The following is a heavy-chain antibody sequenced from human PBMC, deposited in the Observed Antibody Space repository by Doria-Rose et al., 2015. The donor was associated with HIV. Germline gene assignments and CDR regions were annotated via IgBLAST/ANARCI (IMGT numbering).Heavy chain of an antibody. CDR3: ARIKSSRWYHKYYFDF. J-gene: IGHJ4*02. CDR2: ILSDDER. CDR1: GVSLSSPGMG. V-gene: IGHV2-26*01. D-gene: IGHD6-13*01. Sequence: ESGPVLVKPTETLTLTCTVSGVSLSSPGMGVSWIRQPPGKALEWLAHILSDDERSYNTSLKSRLTISRGTSKSQVVLTMTDMDPVDTATYYCARIKSSRWYHKYYFDFWGQGTLVIVSA.